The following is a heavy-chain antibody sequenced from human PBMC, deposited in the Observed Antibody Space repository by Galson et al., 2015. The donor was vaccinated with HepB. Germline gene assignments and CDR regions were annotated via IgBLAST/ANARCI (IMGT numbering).Heavy chain of an antibody. Sequence: SLRLSCAASGFTFSSYSMNWVRQAPGKGLEWVSSISSSSSYIYYADSVKGRFTISRDNAKNSLYLQMNSLRAEDTAVYYCASSIKGDAFDIWGQGTMVTVSS. V-gene: IGHV3-21*01. CDR3: ASSIKGDAFDI. J-gene: IGHJ3*02. D-gene: IGHD5-12*01. CDR1: GFTFSSYS. CDR2: ISSSSSYI.